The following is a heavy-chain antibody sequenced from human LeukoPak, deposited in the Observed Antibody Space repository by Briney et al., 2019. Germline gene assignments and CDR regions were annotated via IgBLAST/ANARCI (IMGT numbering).Heavy chain of an antibody. CDR1: GVTLRGYA. CDR2: ISYDGSNK. J-gene: IGHJ4*02. V-gene: IGHV3-30-3*01. Sequence: GGSLRLSCGASGVTLRGYAMHGVRQAPGKGLEWVAVISYDGSNKYYADSVKGRFTISRDNSKNTLYLQMNSLRAEDTAVYYCAREEGRDTAMVFGCWGQGTLVTVSS. D-gene: IGHD5-18*01. CDR3: AREEGRDTAMVFGC.